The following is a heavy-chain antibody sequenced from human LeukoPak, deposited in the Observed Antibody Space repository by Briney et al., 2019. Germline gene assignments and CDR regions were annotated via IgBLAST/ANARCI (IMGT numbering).Heavy chain of an antibody. V-gene: IGHV3-20*04. CDR3: ARGGGDVDTAIPPYFDY. D-gene: IGHD5-18*01. CDR1: AFTFDDYG. Sequence: GASLRLSCAAAAFTFDDYGMSWVRQAPGNGLEWVSGINWDGGSTGYADSVKGRFTISRDNAKNSLYLQMKSLRAEDTALYYCARGGGDVDTAIPPYFDYWGQGTLVTVSS. CDR2: INWDGGST. J-gene: IGHJ4*02.